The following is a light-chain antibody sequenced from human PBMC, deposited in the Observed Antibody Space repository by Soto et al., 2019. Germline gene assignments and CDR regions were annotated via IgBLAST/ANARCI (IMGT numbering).Light chain of an antibody. V-gene: IGLV2-14*01. CDR1: SSDVGGYNY. Sequence: QSALTQPASVSGSPGQSITISCTGTSSDVGGYNYVSWYQQHPGKAPKLMIYEVSNRPSGVSNSFSGSKSGNAASLTISGLQAEDEADYYCSSYTSSSTYVFGTGTKVTV. CDR3: SSYTSSSTYV. CDR2: EVS. J-gene: IGLJ1*01.